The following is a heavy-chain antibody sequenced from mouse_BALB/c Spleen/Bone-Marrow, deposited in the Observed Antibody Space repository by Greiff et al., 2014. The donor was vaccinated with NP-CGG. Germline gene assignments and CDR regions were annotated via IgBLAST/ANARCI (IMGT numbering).Heavy chain of an antibody. CDR1: GFSLTNYG. CDR3: ARITTATGAMDY. J-gene: IGHJ4*01. CDR2: IWADGST. V-gene: IGHV2-9*02. Sequence: VQVVESGPGLAAPSQSLSITCTVSGFSLTNYGVHWVRQPPGKGLEWLGVIWADGSTNYNSALMSRLSISKDNSKSQVFFKMNSLQTDDTAMYYCARITTATGAMDYWGQGTSVTVSS. D-gene: IGHD1-2*01.